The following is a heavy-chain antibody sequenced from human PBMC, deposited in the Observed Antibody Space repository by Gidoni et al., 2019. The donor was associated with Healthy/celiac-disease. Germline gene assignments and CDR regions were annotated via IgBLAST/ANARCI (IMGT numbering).Heavy chain of an antibody. CDR2: ISGSGGIT. D-gene: IGHD3-10*01. J-gene: IGHJ4*02. V-gene: IGHV3-23*01. Sequence: EVQLLESGGGLVQPGGSLRLSCAASGFTFSSYAMSWVRQALGQGLGWDSVISGSGGITYYADSVKGRFTISRDNSKNTLYLQMNSLRAEDTAVYYCAKVGGGLMVRGVNDYWGQGTLVTVSS. CDR3: AKVGGGLMVRGVNDY. CDR1: GFTFSSYA.